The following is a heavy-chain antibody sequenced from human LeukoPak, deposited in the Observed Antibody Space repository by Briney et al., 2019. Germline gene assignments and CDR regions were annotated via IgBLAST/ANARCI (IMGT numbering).Heavy chain of an antibody. Sequence: ASVKVSCKASGYTLSNYGLNWVRQAPGQGLEWMGWISAYNGNTNYAQKVQGRVTMTTDTSSNTAYMELRSLRSDDTAVYYCARSTIKYCSGGSCYSGCFDYWGQGTLVTVSS. CDR2: ISAYNGNT. J-gene: IGHJ4*02. CDR3: ARSTIKYCSGGSCYSGCFDY. CDR1: GYTLSNYG. V-gene: IGHV1-18*01. D-gene: IGHD2-15*01.